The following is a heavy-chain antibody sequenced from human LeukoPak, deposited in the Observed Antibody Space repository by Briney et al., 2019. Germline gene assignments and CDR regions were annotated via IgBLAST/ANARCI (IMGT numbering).Heavy chain of an antibody. CDR2: IKNDGSET. CDR3: VKNDGWFHLAQ. V-gene: IGHV3-7*03. Sequence: GGSLRLSCAVSGFNFRDHWMDWVRQAPGKGLEWVGHIKNDGSETYYLDSLKGRFSISRDNTNNALYPQMNSLRVEDTAVYYCVKNDGWFHLAQWGQGTLVTVSS. J-gene: IGHJ4*02. D-gene: IGHD6-19*01. CDR1: GFNFRDHW.